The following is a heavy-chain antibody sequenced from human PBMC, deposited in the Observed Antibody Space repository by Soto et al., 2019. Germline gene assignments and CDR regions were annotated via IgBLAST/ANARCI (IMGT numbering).Heavy chain of an antibody. CDR2: ISSSSSTI. CDR3: ARKNTYYYDSSGRMYV. Sequence: EVQLVESGGGLVQPGGSLRLSCAESGFTFSSYNMNWVRQAPGKGLEWVSYISSSSSTIYYADSVKGRFTISRDNAKNSLYLQMNSLRDEDTAVYYCARKNTYYYDSSGRMYVWGQGSTVTVSS. V-gene: IGHV3-48*02. J-gene: IGHJ6*02. CDR1: GFTFSSYN. D-gene: IGHD3-22*01.